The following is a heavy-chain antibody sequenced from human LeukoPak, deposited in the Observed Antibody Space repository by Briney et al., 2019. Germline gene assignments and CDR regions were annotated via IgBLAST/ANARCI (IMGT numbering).Heavy chain of an antibody. D-gene: IGHD2-15*01. J-gene: IGHJ4*02. CDR1: GYTFTGYY. V-gene: IGHV1-2*06. Sequence: ASVKVSCKASGYTFTGYYMHWVRQAPGQGLEWIGRINPNSGGTNYAQKFQGRVTMTRDTSISTAYMELSRLRSDDTAVYYCARVARRGYCSGGSCSYYYFDYWGQGTLVTVSS. CDR3: ARVARRGYCSGGSCSYYYFDY. CDR2: INPNSGGT.